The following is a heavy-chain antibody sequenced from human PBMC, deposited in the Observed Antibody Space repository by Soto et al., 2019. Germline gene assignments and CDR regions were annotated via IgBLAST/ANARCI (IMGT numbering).Heavy chain of an antibody. D-gene: IGHD3-9*01. J-gene: IGHJ2*01. CDR1: GGSFSGYY. CDR2: INDRGSI. V-gene: IGHV4-34*01. Sequence: QVQLQQWGAGPLRPLETLSLTCGVSGGSFSGYYWAWIRQSPGKGLEWIGEINDRGSINYNPSLKSRFSISGDTSKNHYSLHLRSVPAADTAVYYCARESHDILTGPPWVWYFDLWGRGTLVTVSS. CDR3: ARESHDILTGPPWVWYFDL.